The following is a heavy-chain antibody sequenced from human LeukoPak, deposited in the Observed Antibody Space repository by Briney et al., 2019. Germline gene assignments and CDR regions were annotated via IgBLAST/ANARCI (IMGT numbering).Heavy chain of an antibody. V-gene: IGHV1-69*13. Sequence: SVKVSCKASGGTFSSYAISWVRQAPGQGLEWMGGIIPIFGTANYAQKFQGRVTITADESTSTAYMELSSLRSEDTAVYYCARYYWNDVGWFDPWGQGTLVTVSS. CDR2: IIPIFGTA. CDR1: GGTFSSYA. D-gene: IGHD1-20*01. CDR3: ARYYWNDVGWFDP. J-gene: IGHJ5*02.